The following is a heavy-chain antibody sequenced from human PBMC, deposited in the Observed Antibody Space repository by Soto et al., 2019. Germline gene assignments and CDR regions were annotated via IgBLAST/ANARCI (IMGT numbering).Heavy chain of an antibody. Sequence: AGGSLRLSCAASGFTFSDYYFTWIRQAPGKGLEWVSYISFSGSTIYYADSVKGRFTISRDNAKNSLYLQMNNLRPEDTAVYCCAGGDSGSFDSWGQGTLVTVSS. D-gene: IGHD3-16*01. V-gene: IGHV3-11*01. J-gene: IGHJ4*02. CDR3: AGGDSGSFDS. CDR2: ISFSGSTI. CDR1: GFTFSDYY.